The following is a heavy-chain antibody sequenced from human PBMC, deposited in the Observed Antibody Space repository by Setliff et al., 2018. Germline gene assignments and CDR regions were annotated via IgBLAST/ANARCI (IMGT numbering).Heavy chain of an antibody. V-gene: IGHV4-39*01. CDR2: IYDSGKT. Sequence: LSLTCTVSGGSVSNSGFFWGWIRQPPGKGLEWIGTIYDSGKTYYNPSLKSRVSISVDTSKNQFSLKLNSVTAADTGVYYCASCRYQVPYNYWGQGTLVTVSS. J-gene: IGHJ4*02. D-gene: IGHD2-2*01. CDR3: ASCRYQVPYNY. CDR1: GGSVSNSGFF.